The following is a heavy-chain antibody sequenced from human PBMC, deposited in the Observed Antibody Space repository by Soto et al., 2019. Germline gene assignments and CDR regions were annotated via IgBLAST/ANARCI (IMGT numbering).Heavy chain of an antibody. J-gene: IGHJ5*02. D-gene: IGHD1-26*01. Sequence: GASVKVSCKASGYTFTSYYMHWVRQAPGQGLEWMGIINPSGGSTSYAQKFQGRVTMTRDTSTSTVYMELSSLRSEDTAVYYCARDSGSCIVGARACRNWFDPWGQGTLVTVSS. V-gene: IGHV1-46*01. CDR3: ARDSGSCIVGARACRNWFDP. CDR1: GYTFTSYY. CDR2: INPSGGST.